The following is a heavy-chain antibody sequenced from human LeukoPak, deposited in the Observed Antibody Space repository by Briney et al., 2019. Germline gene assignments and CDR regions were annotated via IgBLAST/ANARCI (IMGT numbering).Heavy chain of an antibody. V-gene: IGHV4-34*01. CDR3: ARHLTSEYSSGWYYVDY. J-gene: IGHJ4*02. Sequence: PSETLSLTCAVYGGSFSGYYWSWIRQPPGKGLEWIGEINHGGSTNYNPSLKSRVTISVDTSKNQFSLKLSSVTAADTAVYYCARHLTSEYSSGWYYVDYWGQGTLVTVSS. CDR2: INHGGST. D-gene: IGHD6-19*01. CDR1: GGSFSGYY.